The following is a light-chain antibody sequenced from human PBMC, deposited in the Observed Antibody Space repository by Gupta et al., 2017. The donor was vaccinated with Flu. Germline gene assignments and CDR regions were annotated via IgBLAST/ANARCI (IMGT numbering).Light chain of an antibody. V-gene: IGLV3-21*03. CDR2: DDS. CDR3: QVWDSRTDHVV. J-gene: IGLJ2*01. Sequence: SYVLTQPPSVSVAPGKTARITCGGNNIGSKSVHWYQQKPGQAPVLVVYDDSVRPSGIPERFSGSNSGNTATLTITRVEAGDEADYFCQVWDSRTDHVVFGGGTQLTGL. CDR1: NIGSKS.